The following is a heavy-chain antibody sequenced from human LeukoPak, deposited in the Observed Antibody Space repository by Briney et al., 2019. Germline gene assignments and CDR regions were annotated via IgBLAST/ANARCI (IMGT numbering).Heavy chain of an antibody. V-gene: IGHV4-59*01. CDR3: ARATVVAAYFDY. J-gene: IGHJ4*02. CDR2: IHYSGST. D-gene: IGHD2-15*01. Sequence: SETLSLTCTVSGGSISSYYWSWIRQPPGKGLEWIGYIHYSGSTNYNPSLKSRVTITVDTSKNQFSLKLTSVTAADTAAYYCARATVVAAYFDYWGQGTLVTVSS. CDR1: GGSISSYY.